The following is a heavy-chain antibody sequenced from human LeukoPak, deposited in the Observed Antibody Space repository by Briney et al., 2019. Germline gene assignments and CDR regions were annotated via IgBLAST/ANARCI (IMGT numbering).Heavy chain of an antibody. D-gene: IGHD2-2*01. CDR1: GGTFSNYA. J-gene: IGHJ5*02. V-gene: IGHV1-69*06. CDR2: IIPIFGTA. CDR3: ARVFVSRYCSSTSCDGGTSWFDP. Sequence: SVKVSCKASGGTFSNYAISWVRQAPGQGLEWMGGIIPIFGTANYAQKFQGRVTITADKSTSTVYMELSSLRSEDTAVYYCARVFVSRYCSSTSCDGGTSWFDPWGQGTLVTVSS.